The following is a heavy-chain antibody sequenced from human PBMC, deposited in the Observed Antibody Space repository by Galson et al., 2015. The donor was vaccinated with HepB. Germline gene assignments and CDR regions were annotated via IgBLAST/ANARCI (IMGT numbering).Heavy chain of an antibody. D-gene: IGHD6-13*01. CDR1: GFTFSSYA. CDR3: VKWSAANRPYYLDF. V-gene: IGHV3-23*01. CDR2: ISGGGGYT. Sequence: SLRLSCAASGFTFSSYAMSWVRQAPGKELEWVSAISGGGGYTYHADSVKGRLTISRDNSRNTLYLQMNGLRAEDTAVYYCVKWSAANRPYYLDFSGQGTVVTVSS. J-gene: IGHJ4*02.